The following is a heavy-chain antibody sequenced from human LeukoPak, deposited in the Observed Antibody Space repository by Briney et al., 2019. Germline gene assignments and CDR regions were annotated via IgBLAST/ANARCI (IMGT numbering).Heavy chain of an antibody. J-gene: IGHJ4*02. CDR1: GFTFSSYG. Sequence: GGSLRLSCAASGFTFSSYGMHWVRQAPGKGLEWVALIRYDGSNKYYADSVKGRFTISRDNSKNTLYLQMNSLRAEDTAVYYCAKVLSGSYSFDYWGQGTLVTVSS. CDR3: AKVLSGSYSFDY. D-gene: IGHD1-26*01. CDR2: IRYDGSNK. V-gene: IGHV3-30*02.